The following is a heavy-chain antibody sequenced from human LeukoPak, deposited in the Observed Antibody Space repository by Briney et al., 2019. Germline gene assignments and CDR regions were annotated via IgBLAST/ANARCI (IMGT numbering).Heavy chain of an antibody. J-gene: IGHJ4*02. D-gene: IGHD6-13*01. CDR1: GYTFTGYY. CDR3: ARSSRVAAAGPDY. Sequence: ASVKVSCKASGYTFTGYYLHWVRQAPGQGLEWMGWINPNSGGTNYAQKFQGRVTMTRDTSISTAYMELSRLRSDDTAVYYCARSSRVAAAGPDYWGQGTLVTVSS. CDR2: INPNSGGT. V-gene: IGHV1-2*02.